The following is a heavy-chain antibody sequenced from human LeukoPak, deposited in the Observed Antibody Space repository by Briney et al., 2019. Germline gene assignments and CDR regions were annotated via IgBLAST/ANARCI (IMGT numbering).Heavy chain of an antibody. CDR2: ISSSGSTI. Sequence: GGSLRLSCAASGFTFSSYEMNWVRQAPGKGLEWVSYISSSGSTIYYADSVKGRFTISRDNAKNSLYLQMNSLRAEDTALYYCAKAAASTGYYYYYMDVWGKGTTVTISS. CDR1: GFTFSSYE. J-gene: IGHJ6*03. D-gene: IGHD6-13*01. V-gene: IGHV3-48*03. CDR3: AKAAASTGYYYYYMDV.